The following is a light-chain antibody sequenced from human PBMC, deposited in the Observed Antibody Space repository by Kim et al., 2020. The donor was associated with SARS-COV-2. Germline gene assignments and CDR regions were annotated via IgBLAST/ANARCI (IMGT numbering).Light chain of an antibody. CDR3: QQYEDDPLT. V-gene: IGKV1-33*01. CDR1: QDITHY. Sequence: DIQMTQSPSSLSPSVGDRVTITCQASQDITHYLNWYQHKPGEAPKLLIHGGSNLQTGVPSRFSASRSGTNFTLTINGLQPEDVAIYYCQQYEDDPLTFGGGTKVDIK. J-gene: IGKJ4*01. CDR2: GGS.